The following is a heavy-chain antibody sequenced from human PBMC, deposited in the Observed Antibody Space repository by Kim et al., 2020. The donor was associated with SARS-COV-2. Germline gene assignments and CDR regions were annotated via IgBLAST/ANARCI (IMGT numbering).Heavy chain of an antibody. CDR2: IYYSGST. J-gene: IGHJ6*02. D-gene: IGHD3-3*01. CDR1: GGSISSYY. Sequence: SETLSLTCTVSGGSISSYYWSWIRQPPGKGLEWIGYIYYSGSTNYNPSLKSRVTISVDTSKNQFSLKLSSVTAADTAVYYCARHAETTIFGVVTIPGGVDVWGQGTTVTVSS. CDR3: ARHAETTIFGVVTIPGGVDV. V-gene: IGHV4-59*08.